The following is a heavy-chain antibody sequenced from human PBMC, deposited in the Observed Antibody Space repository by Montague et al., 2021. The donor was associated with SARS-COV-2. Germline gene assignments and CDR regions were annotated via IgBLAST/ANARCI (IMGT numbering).Heavy chain of an antibody. J-gene: IGHJ5*02. D-gene: IGHD5-18*01. CDR2: IDWXDDK. Sequence: PALVKSTETLTLTCTFSGFSPSTSGMCVSWIRQPPGKALEWLARIDWXDDKYYSTSLRTRLTISKDTSKNQVVLTMTNMDPVDTATYYCALETPMVTFLAWGQGTLVTVSS. V-gene: IGHV2-70*11. CDR3: ALETPMVTFLA. CDR1: GFSPSTSGMC.